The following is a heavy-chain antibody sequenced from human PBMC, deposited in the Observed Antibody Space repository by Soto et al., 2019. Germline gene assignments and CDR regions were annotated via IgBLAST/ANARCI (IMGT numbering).Heavy chain of an antibody. V-gene: IGHV1-69*12. Sequence: QVQLVQSGAEVKKPGSSVKVSCKASGGTFSSYAISWVRQAPGQGLEWMGGIIPIFGTANYAQKFQGRVTITADESPRTAYMALSSLRSEDTAVYYCARESRYCSGGSCYFLPGIDYWGQGTLVTVSS. J-gene: IGHJ4*02. D-gene: IGHD2-15*01. CDR2: IIPIFGTA. CDR3: ARESRYCSGGSCYFLPGIDY. CDR1: GGTFSSYA.